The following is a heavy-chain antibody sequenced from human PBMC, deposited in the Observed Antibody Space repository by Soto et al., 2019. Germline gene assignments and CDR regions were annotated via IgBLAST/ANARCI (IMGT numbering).Heavy chain of an antibody. CDR3: ARPLWRDDNNWGYFDL. J-gene: IGHJ2*01. CDR1: GVTFSSYA. CDR2: ISYDGSNK. V-gene: IGHV3-30-3*01. D-gene: IGHD1-1*01. Sequence: QVQLVESGGGVVQPGRSLRLSCAASGVTFSSYAMHWDRQAPGKELEWVAVISYDGSNKYYADSVKGRFTISRDNSKNTLYLQMNSLRAEDTAVYYCARPLWRDDNNWGYFDLWGRGTLVTVSS.